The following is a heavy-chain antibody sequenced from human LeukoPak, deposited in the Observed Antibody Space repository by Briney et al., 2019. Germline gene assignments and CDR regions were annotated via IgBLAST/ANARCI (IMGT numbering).Heavy chain of an antibody. V-gene: IGHV3-21*01. J-gene: IGHJ6*03. Sequence: GGSPRLSCEASGFAFNSYTITWVRQAPGKGLESVSSITSRSSHIYIADSVKGRFTISRDNAKNSLFLQMSSLRVEDTAVYYCARVAQGATTENYFYYYIDVWGKGTTVTVSS. D-gene: IGHD4-11*01. CDR1: GFAFNSYT. CDR3: ARVAQGATTENYFYYYIDV. CDR2: ITSRSSHI.